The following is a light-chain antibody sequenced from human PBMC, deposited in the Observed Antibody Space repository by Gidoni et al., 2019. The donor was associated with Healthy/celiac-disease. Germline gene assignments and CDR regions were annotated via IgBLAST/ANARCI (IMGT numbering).Light chain of an antibody. CDR1: QSISSW. V-gene: IGKV1-5*03. CDR2: KAS. Sequence: DIQMTQPPSTLSASVGDRVTITCRASQSISSWLDWYQQKPGKAPKLLIYKASSLESGVPARFSGSGSVTEFTLTISSLQPDDFATYYCQQYNSYALYTFGQGTKLEIK. J-gene: IGKJ2*01. CDR3: QQYNSYALYT.